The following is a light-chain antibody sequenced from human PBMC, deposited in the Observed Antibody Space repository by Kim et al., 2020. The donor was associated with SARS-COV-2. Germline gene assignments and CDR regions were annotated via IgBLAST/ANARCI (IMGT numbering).Light chain of an antibody. J-gene: IGKJ1*01. Sequence: PGERATLSCRASQSVSSSFLAWYQQKPGQTPRLLIFGASYRASGIPDRFSGSGSGTDFTLTINRLEPEDFAVYYCQQYGSSPTTFGQGTKVDIK. CDR1: QSVSSSF. V-gene: IGKV3-20*01. CDR2: GAS. CDR3: QQYGSSPTT.